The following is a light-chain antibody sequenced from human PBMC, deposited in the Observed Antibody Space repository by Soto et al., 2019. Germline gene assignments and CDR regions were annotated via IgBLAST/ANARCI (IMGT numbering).Light chain of an antibody. CDR3: QQYGKLPVT. Sequence: EIMMTQSPDTLSVSPGERATLSCRASQSVSSYLAWYQQKPGQAPRLLIYDASNRATGSPDRISGSGSGTEFTLTISRLEPEDFAVYYCQQYGKLPVTFGGGTKVDIK. J-gene: IGKJ4*01. V-gene: IGKV3-20*01. CDR1: QSVSSY. CDR2: DAS.